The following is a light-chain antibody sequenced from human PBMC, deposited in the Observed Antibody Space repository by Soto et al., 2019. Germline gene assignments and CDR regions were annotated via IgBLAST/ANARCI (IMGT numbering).Light chain of an antibody. CDR1: QSISSY. Sequence: DIQMTQSPSSLSASVGDRFTITCRASQSISSYLNWYQQKPGKAPKLLIYAASSLQSGVPSRFSGSGSGTDFTLTISSLQPEDFATYYCQQSYSTPFTCGPGTKGDIK. V-gene: IGKV1-39*01. CDR2: AAS. J-gene: IGKJ3*01. CDR3: QQSYSTPFT.